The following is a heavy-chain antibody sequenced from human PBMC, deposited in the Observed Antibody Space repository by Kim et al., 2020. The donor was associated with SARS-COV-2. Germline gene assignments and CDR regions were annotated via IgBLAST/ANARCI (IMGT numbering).Heavy chain of an antibody. V-gene: IGHV5-10-1*01. J-gene: IGHJ4*02. Sequence: GESLKISCKGSGYSFTSYWISWVRQMPGKGLEWMGRIDPSDSYTNYSPSFQGHVTISADKSISTAYLQWSSLKASDTAMYYCARRPPRLGPYSSSSPFDYWGQGTLVTVSS. CDR2: IDPSDSYT. CDR3: ARRPPRLGPYSSSSPFDY. CDR1: GYSFTSYW. D-gene: IGHD6-13*01.